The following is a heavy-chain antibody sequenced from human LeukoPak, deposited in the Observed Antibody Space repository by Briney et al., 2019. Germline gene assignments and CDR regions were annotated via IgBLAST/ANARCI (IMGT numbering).Heavy chain of an antibody. V-gene: IGHV3-23*01. J-gene: IGHJ4*02. CDR2: ISGSGGST. Sequence: GGSLRLSCAASGFTFSSYGMSWVRRAPGEGLEWVSAISGSGGSTYYADSVKGRFTISRDNSKNTLYLQMNSLRAEDTAVYYCAKARPFDWLTSSPPESGYWGQGTLVTVSS. D-gene: IGHD3-9*01. CDR1: GFTFSSYG. CDR3: AKARPFDWLTSSPPESGY.